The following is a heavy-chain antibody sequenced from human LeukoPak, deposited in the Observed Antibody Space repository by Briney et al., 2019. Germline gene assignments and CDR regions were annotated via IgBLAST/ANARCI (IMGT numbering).Heavy chain of an antibody. V-gene: IGHV3-48*01. Sequence: GSLRLSCAASGFSFSSYSLNWVRQAPGKGLEWVSYISSGGSTVYYAESVKGRFTISRDNAKNTLYLQMNSLRAEDTAVYYCAKTEGAGTGAFDIWGQGTMVTVSS. J-gene: IGHJ3*02. D-gene: IGHD6-13*01. CDR2: ISSGGSTV. CDR1: GFSFSSYS. CDR3: AKTEGAGTGAFDI.